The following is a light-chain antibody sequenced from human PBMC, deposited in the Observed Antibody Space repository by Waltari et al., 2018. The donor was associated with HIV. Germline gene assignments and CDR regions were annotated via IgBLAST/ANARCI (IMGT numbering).Light chain of an antibody. CDR1: SSDVGAYDY. Sequence: QSALPPPASVSGSPGQSITISCTGTSSDVGAYDYVHWYQQHPGNAPKLMIYDVNNRPSGVSHRFSCSKSATTASLTISGLQAEDEADYYCSSYTTSSTYVFGTGTKVTVL. J-gene: IGLJ1*01. CDR3: SSYTTSSTYV. CDR2: DVN. V-gene: IGLV2-14*03.